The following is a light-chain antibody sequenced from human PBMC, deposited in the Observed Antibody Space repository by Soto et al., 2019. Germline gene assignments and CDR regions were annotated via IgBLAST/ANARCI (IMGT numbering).Light chain of an antibody. CDR1: QTIRSW. CDR2: KAS. V-gene: IGKV1-5*03. CDR3: QHYNSYSEA. J-gene: IGKJ1*01. Sequence: DIQMTQSPSTLSGSVGDRVTITCRASQTIRSWLAWYQQKPGKAPKLLIYKASTLKSGVPSRFSGSGSGTEFTLTISSLQPDDFATYYCQHYNSYSEAFGQGT.